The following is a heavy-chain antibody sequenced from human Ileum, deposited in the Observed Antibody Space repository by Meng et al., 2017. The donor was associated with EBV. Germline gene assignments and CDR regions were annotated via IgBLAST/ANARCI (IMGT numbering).Heavy chain of an antibody. V-gene: IGHV1-8*01. Sequence: QVQLVPAGGWVKKPGASVKVSCKASGYTFINHDINWVRQAAGQGLESIGWMNSYTGNAGYAQKFRGRVTMTRDTSINTAYLEVISLTSEDTAVYYCARGSGAGGRDWFDPWGQGTLVTVSS. CDR3: ARGSGAGGRDWFDP. D-gene: IGHD3-16*01. CDR2: MNSYTGNA. CDR1: GYTFINHD. J-gene: IGHJ5*02.